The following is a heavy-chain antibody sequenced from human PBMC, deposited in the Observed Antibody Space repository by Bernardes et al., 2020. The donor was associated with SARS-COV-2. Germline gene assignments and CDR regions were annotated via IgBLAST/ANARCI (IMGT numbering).Heavy chain of an antibody. V-gene: IGHV3-23*01. CDR3: AKDYSVLGQAVYYCGLDV. D-gene: IGHD4-4*01. CDR1: GFTFSSYA. J-gene: IGHJ6*02. Sequence: GGSLRLSCAASGFTFSSYAMSWVRQAPGKGLEWVSTISGSGDATYYADSVKGRFTISRDNSKNTLYLQMNSLRAEDTAVYYCAKDYSVLGQAVYYCGLDVGGQGTTVTVSS. CDR2: ISGSGDAT.